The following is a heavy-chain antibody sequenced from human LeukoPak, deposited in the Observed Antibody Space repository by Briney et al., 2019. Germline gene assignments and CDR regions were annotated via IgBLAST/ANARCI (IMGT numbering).Heavy chain of an antibody. CDR3: AGYCSGGSCYSEGPFDY. V-gene: IGHV4-59*01. D-gene: IGHD2-15*01. CDR2: IYCSGST. CDR1: GGSISSYY. J-gene: IGHJ4*02. Sequence: SETLSLTCTVSGGSISSYYWSWIRQPPGKGLEWIGYIYCSGSTNYNPSLKSRVTISVDTSKNQFSLKLSSVTAADTAVYYCAGYCSGGSCYSEGPFDYWGQGTLVTVSS.